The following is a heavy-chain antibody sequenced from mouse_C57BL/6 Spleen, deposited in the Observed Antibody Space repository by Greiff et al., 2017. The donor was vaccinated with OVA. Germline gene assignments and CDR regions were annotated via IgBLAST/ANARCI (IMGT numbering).Heavy chain of an antibody. CDR2: IDPEDGET. CDR3: ARGDYDEGDFDV. J-gene: IGHJ1*03. D-gene: IGHD2-4*01. CDR1: GFNIKDYY. Sequence: EVKVEESGAELVKPGASVKLSCTASGFNIKDYYMHWVKQRTEQGLEWIGRIDPEDGETKYAPKFQGKATITADTSSNTAYLQISSLTSEDTAVYYCARGDYDEGDFDVWGTGTTVTVSS. V-gene: IGHV14-2*01.